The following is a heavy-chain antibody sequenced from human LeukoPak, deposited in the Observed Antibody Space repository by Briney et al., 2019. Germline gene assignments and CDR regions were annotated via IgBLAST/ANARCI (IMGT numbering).Heavy chain of an antibody. J-gene: IGHJ3*02. CDR1: GGSISNKY. V-gene: IGHV4-59*01. CDR3: ASGSSTYGFDI. D-gene: IGHD6-13*01. CDR2: IYYSGST. Sequence: PSETLSLTCTVSGGSISNKYWSWIRQPPGKGLEWIGYIYYSGSTNNNPSLKSRVTISVDTSKNQFSLKLSSVTAADTAVYYCASGSSTYGFDIWGQGTMVTVSS.